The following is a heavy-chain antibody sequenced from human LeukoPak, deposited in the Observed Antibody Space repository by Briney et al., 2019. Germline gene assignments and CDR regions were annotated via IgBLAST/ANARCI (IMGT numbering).Heavy chain of an antibody. V-gene: IGHV3-15*01. Sequence: TGGSLRLSCAASGFTFSSYSMNWVRQAPGKGLEWVGRIKSKTDGGTTDYAAPVKGRFTISRDDSKNTLYLQMNSLTTEDTAVYFCAHRDTTMVRVDYWGQGTLVTVSS. CDR2: IKSKTDGGTT. J-gene: IGHJ4*02. CDR1: GFTFSSYS. D-gene: IGHD5-18*01. CDR3: AHRDTTMVRVDY.